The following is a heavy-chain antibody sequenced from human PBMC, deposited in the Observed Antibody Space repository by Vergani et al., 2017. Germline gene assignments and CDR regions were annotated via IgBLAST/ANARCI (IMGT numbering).Heavy chain of an antibody. J-gene: IGHJ3*02. V-gene: IGHV4-39*07. CDR2: IYYSGST. CDR1: GGSISSSSYY. Sequence: QLQLQESGPGLVKPSETLSLTCTVSGGSISSSSYYWGWIRQPPGKGLEWIGSIYYSGSTYYNPSRKSRVTISVDKSKNQFSLKLSAVTAADTAVYYCAMEDIVVVVAARAGAFDIWGQGTMVTVSS. D-gene: IGHD2-15*01. CDR3: AMEDIVVVVAARAGAFDI.